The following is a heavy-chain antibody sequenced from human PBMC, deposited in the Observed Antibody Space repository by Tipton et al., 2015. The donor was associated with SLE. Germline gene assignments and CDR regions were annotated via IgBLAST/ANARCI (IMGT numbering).Heavy chain of an antibody. V-gene: IGHV4-31*03. CDR2: IHYSGSH. CDR1: GDSISSGDYY. D-gene: IGHD4-17*01. J-gene: IGHJ6*03. CDR3: ASTHSTVPARPNYYYYMDV. Sequence: GLVKPSQTLSLTCTVAGDSISSGDYYWSWVRQFPGKGLEYIGYIHYSGSHYYNPSLESRVTISGDTSKNQVSLRLTSVSAEDTAVYYCASTHSTVPARPNYYYYMDVWGTGTTVTVSS.